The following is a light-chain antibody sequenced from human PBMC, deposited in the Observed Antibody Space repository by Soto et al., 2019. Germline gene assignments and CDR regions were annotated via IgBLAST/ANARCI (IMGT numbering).Light chain of an antibody. CDR2: GAS. V-gene: IGKV3-15*01. CDR3: QQYSHRPPYT. CDR1: QSLDYN. Sequence: EIVMTQSPATLSVSLGERATLSCRAGQSLDYNLAWYQQKPGQAPRLLIYGASARATGVPARFSGSGSETEFTLIICSVQSEDCAVYFCQQYSHRPPYTFGQGTKLEIK. J-gene: IGKJ2*01.